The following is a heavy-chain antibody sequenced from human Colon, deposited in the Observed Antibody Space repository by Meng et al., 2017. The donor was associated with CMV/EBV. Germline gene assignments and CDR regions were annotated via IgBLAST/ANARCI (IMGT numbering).Heavy chain of an antibody. Sequence: GESLKISCAASGFTFSSYAMHWVRQTPDKGLDWVAFIRYDGSIKFYADSVKGRFTISRDNSKNTLYLEMNSLRAEDTALYYCAKRTVLVPADLGPREFYFDRWGQGTLVTVSP. D-gene: IGHD2-2*01. V-gene: IGHV3-30*02. J-gene: IGHJ4*02. CDR1: GFTFSSYA. CDR3: AKRTVLVPADLGPREFYFDR. CDR2: IRYDGSIK.